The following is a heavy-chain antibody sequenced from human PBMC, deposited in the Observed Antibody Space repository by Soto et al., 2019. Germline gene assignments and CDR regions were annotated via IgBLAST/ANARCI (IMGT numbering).Heavy chain of an antibody. Sequence: GGSLRLSCVVSEFTFSNYEMNWVRQAPGKGLEWVSYISYTGSTIYYADSVRGRFTISRDNSKNSLYLQMNSLRAEDTAVYYCARGLRNYYDRSGLHYWGQGTLVTVSS. CDR1: EFTFSNYE. CDR2: ISYTGSTI. J-gene: IGHJ4*02. CDR3: ARGLRNYYDRSGLHY. D-gene: IGHD3-22*01. V-gene: IGHV3-48*03.